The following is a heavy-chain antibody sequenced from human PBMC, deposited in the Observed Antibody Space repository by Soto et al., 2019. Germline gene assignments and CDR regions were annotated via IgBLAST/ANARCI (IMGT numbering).Heavy chain of an antibody. V-gene: IGHV4-30-2*01. J-gene: IGHJ6*02. CDR1: GGSINSGGYS. D-gene: IGHD4-4*01. Sequence: NPSETLSLTCTVSGGSINSGGYSWIWIRQPPGRGLEWIGYIYHTGNTFYNPSVQSRVTISVDQSKTPFSLSLGSVTAADTAMYYCARVERTLTTPFAYGMDVWGQGTTVTVSS. CDR3: ARVERTLTTPFAYGMDV. CDR2: IYHTGNT.